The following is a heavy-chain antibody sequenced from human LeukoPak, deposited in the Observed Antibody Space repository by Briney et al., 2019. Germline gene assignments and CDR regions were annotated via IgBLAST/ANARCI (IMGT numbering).Heavy chain of an antibody. CDR1: GYTFTGYY. V-gene: IGHV1-2*04. D-gene: IGHD3-22*01. CDR2: INPNSGGT. J-gene: IGHJ4*02. CDR3: ASQDSSGYSHFDY. Sequence: ASVKVSCKASGYTFTGYYMHWVRQAPGQGLEWMGWINPNSGGTNYAQKFQGWVTMTRDTSISTAYMELSRLRSEDTAVYYCASQDSSGYSHFDYWGQGTLVTVSS.